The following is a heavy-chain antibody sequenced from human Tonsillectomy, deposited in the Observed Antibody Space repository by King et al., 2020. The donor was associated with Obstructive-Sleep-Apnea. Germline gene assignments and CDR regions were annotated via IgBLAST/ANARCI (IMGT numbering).Heavy chain of an antibody. J-gene: IGHJ4*02. CDR2: INHTGSS. Sequence: VQLQQWGARLLKPSETLSLTCAVYGGSFSVFHWTWLRQSPEKGLDWIAKINHTGSSYYNPSLKSLVTMSLDMSTSQFSLNMTSVTAADTAVYYCARGEVRTSSWFSYWGQGTLVTVSA. CDR3: ARGEVRTSSWFSY. CDR1: GGSFSVFH. V-gene: IGHV4-34*01. D-gene: IGHD6-13*01.